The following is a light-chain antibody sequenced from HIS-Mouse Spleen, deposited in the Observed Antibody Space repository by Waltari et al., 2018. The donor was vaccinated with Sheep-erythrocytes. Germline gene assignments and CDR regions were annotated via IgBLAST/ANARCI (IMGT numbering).Light chain of an antibody. V-gene: IGLV2-11*01. CDR2: YVS. Sequence: QSALTPPRSVSGSPGQSVTISCTVTSSAVGGYNYVSWYQQHPGKAPKLMIDYVSKRPSGVPDRFSGSKSGNTASLTISGLQAEDEADYYCCSYAGSYNHVFATGTKVTVL. CDR1: SSAVGGYNY. J-gene: IGLJ1*01. CDR3: CSYAGSYNHV.